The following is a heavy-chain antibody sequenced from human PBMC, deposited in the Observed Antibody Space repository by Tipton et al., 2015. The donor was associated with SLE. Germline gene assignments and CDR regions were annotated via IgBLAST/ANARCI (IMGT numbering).Heavy chain of an antibody. J-gene: IGHJ4*02. CDR2: ISGSGGST. Sequence: SLRLSCAASGFTFSSYAMSWVRQAPGKGLEWVSAISGSGGSTYYADSVKGRFTISRDNSKKMLYLQMNSLRAEDTAVYYCAKDRRNWNDPYFFDYWGQGTLVSVSS. V-gene: IGHV3-23*01. CDR3: AKDRRNWNDPYFFDY. D-gene: IGHD1-20*01. CDR1: GFTFSSYA.